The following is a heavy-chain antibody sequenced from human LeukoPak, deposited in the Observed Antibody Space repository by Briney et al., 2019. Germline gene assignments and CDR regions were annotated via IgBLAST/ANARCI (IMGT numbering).Heavy chain of an antibody. CDR1: GGTFISYA. CDR3: ASGLPSSGWYPLNTFDY. V-gene: IGHV1-69*05. Sequence: SVKVSCKASGGTFISYAISWVRQAPGQGLEWMGGIIPIFGTANYAQKFQGRVTITTDESTSTAYMELSSLRSEDTAVYYCASGLPSSGWYPLNTFDYWGQGTLVTVSS. CDR2: IIPIFGTA. D-gene: IGHD6-19*01. J-gene: IGHJ4*02.